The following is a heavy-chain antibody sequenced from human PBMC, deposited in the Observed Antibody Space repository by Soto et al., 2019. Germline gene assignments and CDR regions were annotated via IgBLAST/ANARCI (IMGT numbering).Heavy chain of an antibody. Sequence: QVQLQESGPGLVKPSQTLSLTCTVSGGSISSGNYYWSWIRQPPGKGLEWIGFISYSGSTYYNASIKSRFTISVDTSKNQFSLNLSFVTAADTAVYYCATMGTPATGLYYFDYWGQGTLVTVSS. J-gene: IGHJ4*02. V-gene: IGHV4-30-4*01. D-gene: IGHD1-7*01. CDR2: ISYSGST. CDR3: ATMGTPATGLYYFDY. CDR1: GGSISSGNYY.